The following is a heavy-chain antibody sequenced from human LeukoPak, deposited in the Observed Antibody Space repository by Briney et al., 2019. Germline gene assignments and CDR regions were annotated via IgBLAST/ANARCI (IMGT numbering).Heavy chain of an antibody. V-gene: IGHV4-4*07. CDR2: IYTSGST. Sequence: PSETLSLTCTVSGGSISSYYWSWIRQPARKGLEWIGRIYTSGSTNYNPSLKSRVTMSVDTSKNQFSLKLSSVTAADTAVYYCAREEAARRSDAFDIWGQGTMVTVSS. J-gene: IGHJ3*02. CDR3: AREEAARRSDAFDI. D-gene: IGHD6-6*01. CDR1: GGSISSYY.